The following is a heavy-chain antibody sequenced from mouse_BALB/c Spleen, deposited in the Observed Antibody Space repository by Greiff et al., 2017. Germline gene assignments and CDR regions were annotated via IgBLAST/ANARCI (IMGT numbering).Heavy chain of an antibody. CDR3: ARDGYYVYYAMDY. D-gene: IGHD2-3*01. CDR2: ISYSGST. Sequence: EVKLLESGPGLVKPSQSLSLTCTVTGYSITSDYAWNWIRQFPGNKLEWMGYISYSGSTSYNPSLKSRISITRDTSKNQFFLQLNSVTTEDTATYYCARDGYYVYYAMDYWGQGTSVTVSS. V-gene: IGHV3-2*02. J-gene: IGHJ4*01. CDR1: GYSITSDYA.